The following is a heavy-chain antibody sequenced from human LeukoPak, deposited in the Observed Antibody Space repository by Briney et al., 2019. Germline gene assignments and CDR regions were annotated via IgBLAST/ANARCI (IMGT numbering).Heavy chain of an antibody. CDR1: GYTFTSYD. D-gene: IGHD3-10*01. CDR2: MNPNSGNT. Sequence: ASVKVSCKASGYTFTSYDINWVRQATGQGLEWLGWMNPNSGNTGYAQNFQGRVTMTRNTSISTAYMELSRLRSEDTAVYYCARDYYGSKSSSFDPWGQGTLVTVSS. J-gene: IGHJ5*02. V-gene: IGHV1-8*01. CDR3: ARDYYGSKSSSFDP.